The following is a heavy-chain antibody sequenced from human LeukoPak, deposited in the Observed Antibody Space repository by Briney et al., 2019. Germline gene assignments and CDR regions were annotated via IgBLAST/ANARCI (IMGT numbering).Heavy chain of an antibody. Sequence: PGGSLRLSCAASGFTFSSYAMSWVRQAPGKGLEWVSAISGSGGSTYYADSVKGRFTISRDNSKNTLYLQMNSLRAEDTAVYYCANHGRPTMVRGAPAVRPSTYYMDAWGKGTTVTVSS. J-gene: IGHJ6*03. CDR2: ISGSGGST. V-gene: IGHV3-23*01. CDR1: GFTFSSYA. D-gene: IGHD3-10*01. CDR3: ANHGRPTMVRGAPAVRPSTYYMDA.